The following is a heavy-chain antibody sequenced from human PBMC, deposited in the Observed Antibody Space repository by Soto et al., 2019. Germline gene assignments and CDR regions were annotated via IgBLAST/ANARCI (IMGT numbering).Heavy chain of an antibody. CDR3: ATLPHYGDPNAGF. V-gene: IGHV4-34*01. Sequence: SETLSLTCAVYGGSFSGYYWTWIRQPPGTGLEWIGEINHSGSTNYNPSLKSRVTISVDTSKNQFSLKLTSVTAADTAVFYWATLPHYGDPNAGFWGQGILVTVSS. D-gene: IGHD4-17*01. CDR2: INHSGST. J-gene: IGHJ4*02. CDR1: GGSFSGYY.